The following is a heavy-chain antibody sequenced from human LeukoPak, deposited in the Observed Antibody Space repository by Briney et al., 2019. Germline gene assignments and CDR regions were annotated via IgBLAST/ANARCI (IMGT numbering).Heavy chain of an antibody. D-gene: IGHD4-17*01. V-gene: IGHV3-23*01. J-gene: IGHJ3*02. CDR1: GLTFRNYA. CDR2: ITGGGIGT. Sequence: GGSLRLSCAASGLTFRNYAMTWVRQAPGKGLEWVSSITGGGIGTSYADSVKGRFTVYRDNSKNTLYLQMNSLRAGDTAVYYCAKDPNGDYVGAFDTWGQGTSVTVSS. CDR3: AKDPNGDYVGAFDT.